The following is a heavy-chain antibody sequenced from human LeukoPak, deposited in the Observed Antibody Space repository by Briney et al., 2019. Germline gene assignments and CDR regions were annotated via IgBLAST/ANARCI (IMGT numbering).Heavy chain of an antibody. D-gene: IGHD4-17*01. Sequence: GASVKVSRKASGYTFTSYGISWVRQAPGQGLEWMGWISAYNGNTNYAQKLQGRVTMTTDTSTSTAYMELRSLRSDDTAVYYCARGFNDYGDYRNDYWGQGTLVTVSS. CDR1: GYTFTSYG. CDR2: ISAYNGNT. CDR3: ARGFNDYGDYRNDY. V-gene: IGHV1-18*01. J-gene: IGHJ4*02.